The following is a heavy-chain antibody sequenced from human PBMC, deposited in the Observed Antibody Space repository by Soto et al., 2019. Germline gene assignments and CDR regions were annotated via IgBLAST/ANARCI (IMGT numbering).Heavy chain of an antibody. CDR1: GFTFSSYG. Sequence: PGGSLRLSCAASGFTFSSYGMHWVRQAPGKGLEWVAVISYDGSNKYYADSVKGRFTISRDNSKNTLYLQMNSLRAEDTAVYYCAKFWVSSSWYQFSSGYFDYWGQGTLVTVSS. CDR3: AKFWVSSSWYQFSSGYFDY. J-gene: IGHJ4*02. D-gene: IGHD6-13*01. V-gene: IGHV3-30*18. CDR2: ISYDGSNK.